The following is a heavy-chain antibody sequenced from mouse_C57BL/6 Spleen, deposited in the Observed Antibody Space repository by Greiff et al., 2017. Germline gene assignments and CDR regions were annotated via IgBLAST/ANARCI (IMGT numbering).Heavy chain of an antibody. D-gene: IGHD1-1*01. V-gene: IGHV1-84*01. CDR3: ARELEYYYGTSYAMDY. Sequence: QVQLQQSGPELVKPGASVKISCKASGYTFTDYYINWVKQRPGQGLEWVGWIYPGSGNTKYNEKFKGKATLTVDTSSSTAYMQLSSLTSEDSAVYVCARELEYYYGTSYAMDYWGQGTSVTVSS. J-gene: IGHJ4*01. CDR1: GYTFTDYY. CDR2: IYPGSGNT.